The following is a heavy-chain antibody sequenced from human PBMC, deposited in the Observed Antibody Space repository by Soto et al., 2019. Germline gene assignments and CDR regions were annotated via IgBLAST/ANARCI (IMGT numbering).Heavy chain of an antibody. CDR3: AGSSGGSGYPKDDLDI. V-gene: IGHV5-51*01. CDR1: AYSSTSYW. CDR2: IYPGDSDT. D-gene: IGHD2-15*01. Sequence: GASLKISCNASAYSSTSYWIGWVRQMAGKGLEWMGIIYPGDSDTRYSTSFQGQVTISAVKSISTAYLQWSRLNALDTAMHSCAGSSGGSGYPKDDLDIWGQETMVTVSS. J-gene: IGHJ3*02.